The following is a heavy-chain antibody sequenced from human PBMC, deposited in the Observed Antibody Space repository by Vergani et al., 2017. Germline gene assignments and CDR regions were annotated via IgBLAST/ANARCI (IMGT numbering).Heavy chain of an antibody. Sequence: EVQLLESGGGLVQPGGSLRLSCAASGFTFSSYAMSWVRQAPGKGLEWVSAISGSGGSTYYADSVKGRFTISRDNSKNTLYLQMNSLRAEDTAVYYCANYYDSSGYYGTMFDPWGQGTLVTVSS. CDR1: GFTFSSYA. CDR2: ISGSGGST. CDR3: ANYYDSSGYYGTMFDP. J-gene: IGHJ5*02. D-gene: IGHD3-22*01. V-gene: IGHV3-23*01.